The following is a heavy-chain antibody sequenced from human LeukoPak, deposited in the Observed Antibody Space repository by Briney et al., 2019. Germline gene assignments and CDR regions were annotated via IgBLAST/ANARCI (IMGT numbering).Heavy chain of an antibody. CDR1: GGSISDTNW. CDR2: VNLQGST. CDR3: AREGGPYRPLDY. V-gene: IGHV4-4*02. J-gene: IGHJ4*02. Sequence: PSETLSLTCGVSGGSISDTNWWTWFRQPPGKGLEWIGEVNLQGSTNYNPSLKSRVAISVDKSENHISLKLTSVTAADTAVYYRAREGGPYRPLDYSGQGTLVTVAS.